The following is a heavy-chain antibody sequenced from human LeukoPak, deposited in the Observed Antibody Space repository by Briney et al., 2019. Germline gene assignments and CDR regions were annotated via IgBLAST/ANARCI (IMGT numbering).Heavy chain of an antibody. D-gene: IGHD2-21*02. Sequence: PSETLSLTCTVSGDSISSYYWSWIRQPPGKGLEWIGYIYYSGSTNYNPSLRSRVTISVDTSKNQFSLKLSSVTAADTAVYYCARRTHCGGDCYTFDYWGQGTLVTVSS. CDR2: IYYSGST. J-gene: IGHJ4*02. CDR3: ARRTHCGGDCYTFDY. CDR1: GDSISSYY. V-gene: IGHV4-59*01.